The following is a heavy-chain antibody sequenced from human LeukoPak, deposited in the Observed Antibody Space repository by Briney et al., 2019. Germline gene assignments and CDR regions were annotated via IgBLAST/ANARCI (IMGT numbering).Heavy chain of an antibody. Sequence: ESLKISCKGSGYSFTSYWIAWVRQMPGKGLEWMGIIFPSDSDTRYSPSFQGQVTISADKSISTAYLQWSSLKASDIAMSYCARRSRIVGSTGTFDIWGQGTLVTVSS. J-gene: IGHJ3*02. CDR1: GYSFTSYW. CDR3: ARRSRIVGSTGTFDI. CDR2: IFPSDSDT. D-gene: IGHD1-26*01. V-gene: IGHV5-51*01.